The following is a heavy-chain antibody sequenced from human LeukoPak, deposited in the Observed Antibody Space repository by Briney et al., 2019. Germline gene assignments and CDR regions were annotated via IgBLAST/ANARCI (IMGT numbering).Heavy chain of an antibody. D-gene: IGHD4-23*01. Sequence: PGGSLRLSCAVSGITLSNYGMSWVRQAPGKGLEWVANIREDGSEKNYVDSVKGRFNISRDNAKISLYLQMNSLRVEDTAVYYCATDRKVGTWDPRFDYWGQGTLVTVSS. CDR2: IREDGSEK. CDR3: ATDRKVGTWDPRFDY. J-gene: IGHJ4*02. V-gene: IGHV3-7*01. CDR1: GITLSNYG.